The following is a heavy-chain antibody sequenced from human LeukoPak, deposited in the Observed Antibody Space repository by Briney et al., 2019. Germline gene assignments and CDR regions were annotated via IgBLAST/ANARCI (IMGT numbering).Heavy chain of an antibody. D-gene: IGHD5-18*01. CDR1: GGTFSSYA. J-gene: IGHJ4*02. CDR2: IIPILGIA. CDR3: ARGGGGSSRIQLWLPPDY. Sequence: GSSVKVSCKASGGTFSSYAISWVRQAPGQGLEWMGRIIPILGIANYAQKFQGRVTITADKSTSTAYMELSSLRSEDTAVYYCARGGGGSSRIQLWLPPDYWGQGTLVTVSS. V-gene: IGHV1-69*04.